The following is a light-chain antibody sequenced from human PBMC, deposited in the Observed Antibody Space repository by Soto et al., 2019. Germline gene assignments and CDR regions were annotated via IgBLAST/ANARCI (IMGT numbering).Light chain of an antibody. CDR1: RTDIGSYNY. CDR3: TSYTNSGALVA. Sequence: QSALTQPASVSGSPGQSITISCTGTRTDIGSYNYVSWYQQHPGKAPKLMIFDVKNRPSGISDRFSGTKSGSTASLSISGLQPEDEANYYCTSYTNSGALVAFGGGTQLTVL. V-gene: IGLV2-14*01. J-gene: IGLJ2*01. CDR2: DVK.